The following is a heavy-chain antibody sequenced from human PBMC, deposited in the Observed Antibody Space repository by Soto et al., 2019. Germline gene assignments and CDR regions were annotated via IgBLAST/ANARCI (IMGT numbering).Heavy chain of an antibody. CDR2: IDPSDSQT. CDR1: GYSFAGYW. J-gene: IGHJ4*02. Sequence: GESLKISCKGSGYSFAGYWITWVRQKPGKGLEWMGRIDPSDSQTYYSPSFRGHVTISATKSITTVFLQWSSLRASDTAMYYCARQIYDSGTGPNFHYYFESWGQGTPVTVSS. D-gene: IGHD2-8*02. V-gene: IGHV5-10-1*01. CDR3: ARQIYDSGTGPNFHYYFES.